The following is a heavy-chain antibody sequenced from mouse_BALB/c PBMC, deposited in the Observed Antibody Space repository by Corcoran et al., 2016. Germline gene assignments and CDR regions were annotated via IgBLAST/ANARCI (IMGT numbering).Heavy chain of an antibody. J-gene: IGHJ4*01. CDR3: ARRSSYGDYAMDY. CDR2: ISCYNGAT. CDR1: GYSFTGYY. D-gene: IGHD1-1*01. V-gene: IGHV1S34*01. Sequence: LVKTGASVKISCKASGYSFTGYYMHWVKQSHGKSLEWIGYISCYNGATSYNQKFKGKATFTVDTSSSTAYMQFNSLTSEDSAVYYCARRSSYGDYAMDYWGQGTSVTVSS.